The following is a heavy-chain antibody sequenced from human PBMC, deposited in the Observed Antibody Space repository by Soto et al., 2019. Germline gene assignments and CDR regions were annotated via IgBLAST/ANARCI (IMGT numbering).Heavy chain of an antibody. V-gene: IGHV1-18*01. D-gene: IGHD4-17*01. CDR1: GYTLSNNYG. Sequence: QVQLVQSGAEVKNPGASVKVSCRASGYTLSNNYGNSWVRQAPGQGLEWMGWINSYNGVTNNARKFQDRVTLTTDASTTTAYMELRSLRSDDTAIYYCARDRQNYGSLDYWGQGTLVTVSS. CDR2: INSYNGVT. CDR3: ARDRQNYGSLDY. J-gene: IGHJ4*02.